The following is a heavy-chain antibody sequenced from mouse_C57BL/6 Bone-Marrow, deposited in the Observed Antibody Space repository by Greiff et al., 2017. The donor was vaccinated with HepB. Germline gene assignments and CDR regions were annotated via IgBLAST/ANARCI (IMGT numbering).Heavy chain of an antibody. CDR1: GFTFSDFY. D-gene: IGHD2-14*01. CDR3: ARDAGYGEYAMDY. Sequence: EVQLVESGGGLVQSGRSLRLSCATSGFTFSDFYMEWVRQAPGKGLEWIAASRNKANDYTTEYSASVKGRFIVSRDTSQSILYLQMNALRAEDTAIYYCARDAGYGEYAMDYWGQGTSVTVSS. CDR2: SRNKANDYTT. V-gene: IGHV7-1*01. J-gene: IGHJ4*01.